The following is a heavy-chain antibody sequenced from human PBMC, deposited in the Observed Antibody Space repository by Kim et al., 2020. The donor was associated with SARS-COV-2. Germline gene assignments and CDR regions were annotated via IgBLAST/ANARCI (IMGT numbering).Heavy chain of an antibody. Sequence: GGSLRLSCAASGFTFRSYVMSWVRQAPGKGLERVSGISSSGDSTYYADSVKGRFTVSRDNSKNTLYLQMNNLRAEDTAVYYCAKKCLALAGIDPFDSWGQGTLVTVSS. CDR3: AKKCLALAGIDPFDS. CDR2: ISSSGDST. V-gene: IGHV3-23*01. J-gene: IGHJ4*02. CDR1: GFTFRSYV. D-gene: IGHD6-19*01.